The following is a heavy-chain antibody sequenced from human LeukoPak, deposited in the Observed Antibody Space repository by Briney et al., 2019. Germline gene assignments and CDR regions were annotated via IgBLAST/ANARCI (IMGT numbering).Heavy chain of an antibody. Sequence: GGSLRLSCAASGFTFSSYSMNWVRQAPGKGLEWVSYISSSSSTIYYADSVKGRFTISRDNAKNSLYLQMNSLRAEDTAVYYCARGGDFWSGYYQRWAFDIWGQGTMVTVSS. J-gene: IGHJ3*02. D-gene: IGHD3-3*01. V-gene: IGHV3-48*01. CDR1: GFTFSSYS. CDR2: ISSSSSTI. CDR3: ARGGDFWSGYYQRWAFDI.